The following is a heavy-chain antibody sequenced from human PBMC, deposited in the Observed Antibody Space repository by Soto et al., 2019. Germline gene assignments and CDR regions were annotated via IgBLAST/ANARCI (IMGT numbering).Heavy chain of an antibody. D-gene: IGHD2-2*01. V-gene: IGHV1-3*01. J-gene: IGHJ4*02. Sequence: VSVKVSCKASGYTFTSYAMHWARQAPGQRLEWMGWINAGNGNTKYSQKFQGRVTITRDTSASTAYMELSSLRSEDTAVYYCASSYCSSTSCYFISFDYWGQGTLVTVSS. CDR2: INAGNGNT. CDR3: ASSYCSSTSCYFISFDY. CDR1: GYTFTSYA.